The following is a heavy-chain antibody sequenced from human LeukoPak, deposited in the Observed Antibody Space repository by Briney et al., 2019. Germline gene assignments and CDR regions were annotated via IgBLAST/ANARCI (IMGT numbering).Heavy chain of an antibody. Sequence: GGSLRLSCAASGFTFSSYDMIWVRQAPGKGLEWVSGISGSGDRTYYADSVKGRFSISRDNSKNTLYLQMNSLRAEDTAVYYCAKALTLPYSSSSIYYYYMDVWGKGTTVTVSS. CDR3: AKALTLPYSSSSIYYYYMDV. D-gene: IGHD6-6*01. CDR1: GFTFSSYD. V-gene: IGHV3-23*01. J-gene: IGHJ6*03. CDR2: ISGSGDRT.